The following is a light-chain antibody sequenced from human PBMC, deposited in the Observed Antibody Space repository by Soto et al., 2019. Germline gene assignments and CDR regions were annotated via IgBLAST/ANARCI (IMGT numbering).Light chain of an antibody. Sequence: DIQFTQSPSSLSASVVDRVTITCLASESISDRLGWYQRKPGKAPKLLIFDASSLESGVPSRFSGSGSGKEFTLTISSLQPDDFATYYCQHYSTVWAFGQGTKVDIK. CDR2: DAS. CDR1: ESISDR. J-gene: IGKJ1*01. V-gene: IGKV1-5*01. CDR3: QHYSTVWA.